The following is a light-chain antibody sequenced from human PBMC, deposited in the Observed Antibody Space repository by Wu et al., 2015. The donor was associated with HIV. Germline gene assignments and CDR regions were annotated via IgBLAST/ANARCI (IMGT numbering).Light chain of an antibody. V-gene: IGKV1-9*01. CDR1: QAISSY. CDR2: AAS. CDR3: QQLNTYPLT. J-gene: IGKJ4*01. Sequence: DIQLTQSPSFLSASVGDRVTITCRASQAISSYLAWYQQKPGQAPKLLIYAASTLQSGVPSRFSGSGSGTEFSLTISSLQPKDFATYYCQQLNTYPLTFGGGPRWRSN.